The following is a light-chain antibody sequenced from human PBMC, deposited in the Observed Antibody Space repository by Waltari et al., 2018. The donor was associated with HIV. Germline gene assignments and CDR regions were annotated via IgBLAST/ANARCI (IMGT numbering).Light chain of an antibody. V-gene: IGKV1-5*03. CDR3: LQYGSYSRT. Sequence: DIQMTQSPSTLSASVGDRVTITCRASQIINAWLAWYQQKPGKAPKLLIYRTSTRQTGVPPRFSGSGSGTDFTLIISGLQADDFATYYCLQYGSYSRTFGQGTRVDVK. CDR1: QIINAW. J-gene: IGKJ1*01. CDR2: RTS.